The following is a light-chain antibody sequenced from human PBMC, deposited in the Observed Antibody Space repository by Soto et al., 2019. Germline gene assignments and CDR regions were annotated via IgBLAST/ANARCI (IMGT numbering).Light chain of an antibody. V-gene: IGLV2-14*03. CDR2: GVT. J-gene: IGLJ1*01. CDR3: SSFTSNRIYV. Sequence: ALTQPTSVSGSPGQSITISCTGNHNDIGTYDYVSWYQQHPGRAPRLLIHGVTTRPSGISDRFSASKSGLTASLTISGLQPEDEADYYCSSFTSNRIYVFGPGTKLTVL. CDR1: HNDIGTYDY.